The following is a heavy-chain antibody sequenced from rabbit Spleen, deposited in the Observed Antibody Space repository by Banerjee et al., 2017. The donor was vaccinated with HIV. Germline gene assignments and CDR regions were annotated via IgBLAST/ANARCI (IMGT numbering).Heavy chain of an antibody. CDR1: GVSFSSSSY. CDR2: IYNGDGST. D-gene: IGHD1-1*01. V-gene: IGHV1S40*01. Sequence: QSLEESGGDLVKPGASLTLTCTASGVSFSSSSYMCWVRQAPGKGLEWIACIYNGDGSTYYASWVNGRFTVSKTSSTTVTLRMTSLTGADTATYFCARDLAAWNSGSYAFNLWGPGTLVTVS. CDR3: ARDLAAWNSGSYAFNL. J-gene: IGHJ4*01.